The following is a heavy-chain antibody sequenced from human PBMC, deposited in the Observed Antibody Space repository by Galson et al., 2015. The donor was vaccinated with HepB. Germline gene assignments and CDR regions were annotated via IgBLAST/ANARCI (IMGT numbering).Heavy chain of an antibody. J-gene: IGHJ3*02. D-gene: IGHD5-18*01. V-gene: IGHV1-46*01. Sequence: SVKVSCKASGYTFTSYYMHWVRQAPGQGLEWMGIINPSGGSTSYAQKFQGRVTMTRDTSTSTVYMELSSLRSEDTAVYYCARGVPEGFGESIQLWLSPHDAFDIWGQGTMVTVSS. CDR2: INPSGGST. CDR1: GYTFTSYY. CDR3: ARGVPEGFGESIQLWLSPHDAFDI.